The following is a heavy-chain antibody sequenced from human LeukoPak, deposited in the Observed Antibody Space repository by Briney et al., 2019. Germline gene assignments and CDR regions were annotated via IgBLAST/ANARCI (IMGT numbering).Heavy chain of an antibody. J-gene: IGHJ3*02. CDR2: VYTSGTT. V-gene: IGHV4-4*07. CDR3: ATFHSYYRDTTATNSFDI. D-gene: IGHD3-22*01. Sequence: SETLSLTCTVSGGSILNHIWNWIRQPAGKGLEWIGRVYTSGTTDYSPSLKSRVTMSFDTSKSQFSLKLTSVTAADTAVYYCATFHSYYRDTTATNSFDIWGQGTMVTVSS. CDR1: GGSILNHI.